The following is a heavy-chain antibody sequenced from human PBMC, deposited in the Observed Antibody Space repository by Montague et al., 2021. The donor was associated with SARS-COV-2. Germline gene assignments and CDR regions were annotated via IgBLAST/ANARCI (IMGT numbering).Heavy chain of an antibody. Sequence: SETLSLTCTVSGGSISSYYWSWIRQPPGKGLEWIGYIYYSGSTNYNPSLKSRVTISVDTPKNQFSLKLSSVTAADTAVYYCARGDVVVVAANDYYYGMDVWGQGTTVTVSS. V-gene: IGHV4-59*01. CDR3: ARGDVVVVAANDYYYGMDV. J-gene: IGHJ6*02. D-gene: IGHD2-15*01. CDR1: GGSISSYY. CDR2: IYYSGST.